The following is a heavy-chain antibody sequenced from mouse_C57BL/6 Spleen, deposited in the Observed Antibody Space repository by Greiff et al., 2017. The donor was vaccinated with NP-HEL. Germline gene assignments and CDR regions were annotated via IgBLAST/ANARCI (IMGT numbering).Heavy chain of an antibody. CDR3: ARRGSTMVTTGFAY. Sequence: QVQLQQSGAELMKPGASVKLSCKATGYTFTGYWIEWVKQRPGHGLEWIGEILPGSGSTNYNERFKGKATFTADTSSNTAYMQLSSLTTEDSAIYYCARRGSTMVTTGFAYWGQGTLVTVSA. V-gene: IGHV1-9*01. D-gene: IGHD2-2*01. J-gene: IGHJ3*01. CDR1: GYTFTGYW. CDR2: ILPGSGST.